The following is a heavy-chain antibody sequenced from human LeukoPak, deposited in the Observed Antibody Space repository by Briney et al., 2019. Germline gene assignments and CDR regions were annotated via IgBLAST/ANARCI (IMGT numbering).Heavy chain of an antibody. D-gene: IGHD3-9*01. V-gene: IGHV3-43*01. CDR3: AKGGGAMYYDISTGYYRGYYYGMDV. Sequence: GGSLRLSCAASGFTFDDYTMHWVRQAPGKGLEWVSLISWDGGSTYYADSVKGRFTISRDNSKNSLYLQMNSLRTEDTALYYCAKGGGAMYYDISTGYYRGYYYGMDVWGQGTTVTVSS. CDR2: ISWDGGST. CDR1: GFTFDDYT. J-gene: IGHJ6*02.